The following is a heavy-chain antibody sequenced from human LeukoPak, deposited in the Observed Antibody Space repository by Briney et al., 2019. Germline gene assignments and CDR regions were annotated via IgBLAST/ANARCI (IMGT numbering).Heavy chain of an antibody. J-gene: IGHJ4*02. V-gene: IGHV4-4*02. CDR2: IHESGST. CDR1: SGSISSNNW. Sequence: SGTLSLTCAVSSGSISSNNWWSWVRQPPGKGLEWIGEIHESGSTNYNPSLKSRVTIPVDKSKDQFSLKLSSVTAADTAVYYCARHEGFSQKDWGQGTQVTVS. CDR3: ARHEGFSQKD.